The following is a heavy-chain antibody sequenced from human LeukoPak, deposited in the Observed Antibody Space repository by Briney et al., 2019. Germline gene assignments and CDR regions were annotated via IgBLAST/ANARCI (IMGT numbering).Heavy chain of an antibody. Sequence: PGGSLRLSCAASGFTFSSYAMSWVRQAPGKGLEWVSAISGSGGSTYYADSVKGRFTISRDNSKNTLYLQMNSLRAEDTAVYYCAKTNTMTSFDYYYGMDVWGQGTTVTVSS. D-gene: IGHD3-22*01. CDR2: ISGSGGST. V-gene: IGHV3-23*01. CDR1: GFTFSSYA. CDR3: AKTNTMTSFDYYYGMDV. J-gene: IGHJ6*02.